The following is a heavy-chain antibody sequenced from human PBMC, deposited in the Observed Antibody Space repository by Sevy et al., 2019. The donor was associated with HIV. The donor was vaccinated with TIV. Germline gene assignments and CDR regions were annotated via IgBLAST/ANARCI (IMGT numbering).Heavy chain of an antibody. V-gene: IGHV3-30-3*01. D-gene: IGHD3-9*01. J-gene: IGHJ4*02. CDR2: ISYDGSNK. CDR1: GFTFSSYA. Sequence: GGSLRLSCAASGFTFSSYAMHWVHQAPGKGLEWVAVISYDGSNKYYADSVKGRFTISRDNSKNTLYLQMNSLRAEDTAVYYCARGAGSHYDILTGPFDYWGQGTLVTVSS. CDR3: ARGAGSHYDILTGPFDY.